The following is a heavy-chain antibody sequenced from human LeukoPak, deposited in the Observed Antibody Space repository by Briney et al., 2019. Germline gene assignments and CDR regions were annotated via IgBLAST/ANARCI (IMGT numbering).Heavy chain of an antibody. J-gene: IGHJ3*02. CDR2: IYHSGST. D-gene: IGHD4-17*01. V-gene: IGHV4-30-2*01. CDR3: ARSLRGDAFDI. Sequence: SETLSLTCAVSDGSISSGGYSWSWIRQPPGKGLEWIGYIYHSGSTYYNPSLKSRVTISVDRSKNQFSLKLSSVTAADTAVYYCARSLRGDAFDIWGQGTMVTVSS. CDR1: DGSISSGGYS.